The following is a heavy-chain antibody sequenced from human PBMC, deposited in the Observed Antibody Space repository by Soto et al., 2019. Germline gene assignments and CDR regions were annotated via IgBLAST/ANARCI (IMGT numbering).Heavy chain of an antibody. CDR2: IFYRGIT. Sequence: SETLSLTCTVSGDSVTRNDCYWSWIRQSPGKGLEWIGYIFYRGITLYNPSLKSRVTMSVDTSKNQFSLQLTSVTAADTAVYYCARALGSSPLSYWGQGTLVTVS. D-gene: IGHD6-6*01. CDR3: ARALGSSPLSY. J-gene: IGHJ4*02. CDR1: GDSVTRNDCY. V-gene: IGHV4-31*03.